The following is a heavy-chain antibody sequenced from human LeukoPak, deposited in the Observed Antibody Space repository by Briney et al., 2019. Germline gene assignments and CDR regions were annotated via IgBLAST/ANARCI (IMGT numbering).Heavy chain of an antibody. Sequence: PGRSLRLSCAASGLTFSSYVMHWVRQAPGKGLEWVAIISYDGSNEYYADSVKGRFTISRDNAKNSLYLQMNSLRAEDTAVYYCARETPDSSGWDWGQGTLVTVSS. CDR1: GLTFSSYV. V-gene: IGHV3-30*04. CDR3: ARETPDSSGWD. J-gene: IGHJ4*02. D-gene: IGHD6-19*01. CDR2: ISYDGSNE.